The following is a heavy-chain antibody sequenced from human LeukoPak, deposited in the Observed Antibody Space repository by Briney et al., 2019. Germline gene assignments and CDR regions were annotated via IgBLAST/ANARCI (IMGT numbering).Heavy chain of an antibody. CDR1: GFTFSRCS. J-gene: IGHJ4*02. Sequence: GGSLRLSCAASGFTFSRCSMNWVRQAPGKGLEWVSYISSSSSTIYYADSVKGRFTISRDNAKNSLYLQMNSLRAEDKALYYCAKGKSYSNSAGFDYWGQGTLVTVSS. V-gene: IGHV3-48*04. CDR2: ISSSSSTI. CDR3: AKGKSYSNSAGFDY. D-gene: IGHD6-6*01.